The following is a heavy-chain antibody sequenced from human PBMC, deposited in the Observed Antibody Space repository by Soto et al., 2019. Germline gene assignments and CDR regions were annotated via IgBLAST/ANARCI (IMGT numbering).Heavy chain of an antibody. CDR2: TSYVGGTT. Sequence: GGSLRLSCAASEFTFSNYAMSWVRQAPGKGLEWVSATSYVGGTTYYADSVKGRFTISRDNSKNTLYLQMNSLRAEDTAVYYCAKNPGYYYDSTGYHFDYWGQGTLVTVS. V-gene: IGHV3-23*01. D-gene: IGHD3-22*01. CDR3: AKNPGYYYDSTGYHFDY. J-gene: IGHJ4*02. CDR1: EFTFSNYA.